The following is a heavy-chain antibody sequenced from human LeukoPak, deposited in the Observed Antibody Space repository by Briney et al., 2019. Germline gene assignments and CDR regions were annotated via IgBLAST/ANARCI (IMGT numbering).Heavy chain of an antibody. V-gene: IGHV6-1*01. CDR2: TYYRSKWYN. CDR3: ARDLRGAVAGTDESCFDC. Sequence: SQTLSLTSAISGDSVSSNSAAWNWIRQSPSRGLEWLGRTYYRSKWYNDYAVSVKSRTTINPDTSKNQFSLQLNSVTPEDTAVYYCARDLRGAVAGTDESCFDCWGQGTLVTVSS. D-gene: IGHD6-19*01. CDR1: GDSVSSNSAA. J-gene: IGHJ4*02.